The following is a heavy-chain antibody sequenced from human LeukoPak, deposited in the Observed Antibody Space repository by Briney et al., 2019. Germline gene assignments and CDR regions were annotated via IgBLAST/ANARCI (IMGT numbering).Heavy chain of an antibody. CDR3: AREDTPAYYGSGSYLDNWFDP. CDR2: IWYNGSNE. V-gene: IGHV3-33*01. CDR1: GFTFRSYG. J-gene: IGHJ5*02. D-gene: IGHD3-10*01. Sequence: GRSLRLSCAASGFTFRSYGMHWVRQAPGKGLEWVAVIWYNGSNEYYADSVKGRLTISRDNSKNTLYLQMNSLRAEDTAVYYCAREDTPAYYGSGSYLDNWFDPWGQGTLVTVSS.